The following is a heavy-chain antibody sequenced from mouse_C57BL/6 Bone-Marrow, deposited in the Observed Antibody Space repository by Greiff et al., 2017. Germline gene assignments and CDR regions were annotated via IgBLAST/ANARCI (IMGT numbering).Heavy chain of an antibody. CDR3: AIERFYYYGFAY. D-gene: IGHD1-1*01. V-gene: IGHV1-22*01. Sequence: VQLQQSGPELVKPGASVKMSCKASGYTFTDYNMHWVKQSPGKSLEWIGYINPNNGGTSYNQKFKGKATLTVNKSSSTAYMELRSLTSEDSAVYYCAIERFYYYGFAYWGQGTLVTVSA. CDR2: INPNNGGT. CDR1: GYTFTDYN. J-gene: IGHJ3*01.